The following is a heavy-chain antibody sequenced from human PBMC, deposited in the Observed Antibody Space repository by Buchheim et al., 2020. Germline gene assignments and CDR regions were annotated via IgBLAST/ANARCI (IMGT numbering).Heavy chain of an antibody. CDR1: GFTFSSYS. CDR3: ARESEYSSGWYLARVSSYGMDV. J-gene: IGHJ6*02. D-gene: IGHD6-19*01. V-gene: IGHV3-21*01. Sequence: EVQLVESGGGLVKPGGSLRLSCAASGFTFSSYSMNWVRQAPGKGLEWVSSIISSSSYIYYADSVKGRFTISRDNAKNSLYLQMNSLRAEDTAVYYCARESEYSSGWYLARVSSYGMDVWGQGTT. CDR2: IISSSSYI.